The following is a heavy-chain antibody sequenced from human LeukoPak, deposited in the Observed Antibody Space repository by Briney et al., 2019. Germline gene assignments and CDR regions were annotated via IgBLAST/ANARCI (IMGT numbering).Heavy chain of an antibody. J-gene: IGHJ1*01. D-gene: IGHD6-13*01. CDR3: ARGGSNWYRGSFQH. CDR1: GYTFTSYD. Sequence: ASVRVSCTASGYTFTSYDMHWVRQAPGQGLEWMGIINPSGGSTSYAQIFQGRVTMTRDTSTSTVYMGLSSLRSEDTAVYYCARGGSNWYRGSFQHWGQGTLVTVSS. CDR2: INPSGGST. V-gene: IGHV1-46*01.